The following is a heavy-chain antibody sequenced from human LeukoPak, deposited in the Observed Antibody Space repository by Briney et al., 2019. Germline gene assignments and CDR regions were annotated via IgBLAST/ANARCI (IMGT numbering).Heavy chain of an antibody. D-gene: IGHD1-26*01. Sequence: GASVKVSCKASGYTFSIYYIHWVRQAPGQGLEWMGIINPSGGSPNYAQRFQGRVTMTRDTSTSTVYMELSSLKSDDTAAYYCARDSGRGGFDYWGQGTLVTVSS. CDR3: ARDSGRGGFDY. V-gene: IGHV1-46*01. CDR2: INPSGGSP. J-gene: IGHJ4*02. CDR1: GYTFSIYY.